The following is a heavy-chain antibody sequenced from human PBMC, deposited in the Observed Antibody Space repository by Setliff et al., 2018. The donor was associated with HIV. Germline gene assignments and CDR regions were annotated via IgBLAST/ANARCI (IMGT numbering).Heavy chain of an antibody. Sequence: PGESLKISCHLSGYSFVDLWIGWVRQMPGKGLEWVGFIYPGDSDTRYSPSFQGQVTISADKSISTAYLQWSSLKASDTAMYYCVRRDGYKFDYWGQGTLVTVSS. CDR2: IYPGDSDT. J-gene: IGHJ4*02. CDR3: VRRDGYKFDY. D-gene: IGHD5-12*01. V-gene: IGHV5-51*01. CDR1: GYSFVDLW.